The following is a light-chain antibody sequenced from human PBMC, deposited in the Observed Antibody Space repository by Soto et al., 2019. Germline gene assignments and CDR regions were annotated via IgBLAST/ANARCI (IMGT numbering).Light chain of an antibody. CDR3: QHYNNWPLT. CDR1: QSVSSN. J-gene: IGKJ4*01. Sequence: EIVLTQSPGTLSLSPGERATLSCRATQSVSSNYLAWYQQKSGQAPRLLIYGASKRATGIPDRFSGSGSGTEFTLTISSLQSEDFAVYYCQHYNNWPLTFGGGTKVDI. CDR2: GAS. V-gene: IGKV3D-15*01.